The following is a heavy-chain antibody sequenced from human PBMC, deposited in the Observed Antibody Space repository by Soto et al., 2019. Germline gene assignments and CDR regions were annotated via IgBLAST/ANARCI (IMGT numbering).Heavy chain of an antibody. V-gene: IGHV1-8*01. CDR1: GSTFTTYD. CDR2: MNPNSGST. D-gene: IGHD1-26*01. J-gene: IGHJ5*02. Sequence: QVQLVQSGAEVKKPGASVKVSCKASGSTFTTYDINWVRQATGQGLEWMGWMNPNSGSTGYAQKFQGRVTMTRTTSINTAYMELSSLRSEDTAVYYCSRGRVGGRGYWFDPWGQGTLVTVSS. CDR3: SRGRVGGRGYWFDP.